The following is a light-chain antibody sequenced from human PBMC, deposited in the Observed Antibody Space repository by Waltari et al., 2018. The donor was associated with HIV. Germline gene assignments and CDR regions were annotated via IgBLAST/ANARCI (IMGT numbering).Light chain of an antibody. V-gene: IGLV1-44*01. Sequence: QSVLTQAPSASGTPGQTVTISCSGSSSNIGKNTINWYQQLPGTAPKLLIYFDNQRPSGVPDRFSGSKSGTSASLAISWLRSEDEADYYCAAWDDSLSEYVFGTGTKVTVL. CDR2: FDN. CDR1: SSNIGKNT. J-gene: IGLJ1*01. CDR3: AAWDDSLSEYV.